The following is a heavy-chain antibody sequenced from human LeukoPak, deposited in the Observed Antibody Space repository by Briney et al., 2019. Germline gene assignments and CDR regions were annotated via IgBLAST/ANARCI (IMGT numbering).Heavy chain of an antibody. CDR1: GYTLTELS. CDR3: ATDRQDCSSTSCLDY. D-gene: IGHD2-2*01. CDR2: FEPEDGET. J-gene: IGHJ4*02. V-gene: IGHV1-24*01. Sequence: ASVKVSCKVSGYTLTELSMHWVRQAPGEGLEWMGGFEPEDGETIFAQKFQGRVTMTEDPSTDTAYMELSSLRSEDTAVYYCATDRQDCSSTSCLDYWGQGTLVTVSS.